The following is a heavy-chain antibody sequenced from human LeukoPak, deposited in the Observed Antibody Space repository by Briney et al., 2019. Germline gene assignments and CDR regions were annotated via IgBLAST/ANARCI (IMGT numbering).Heavy chain of an antibody. CDR2: ISSSSSTI. CDR3: ARESGGYNSPPLDY. V-gene: IGHV3-48*04. CDR1: GFTFRSYD. Sequence: GGSLRLSCEASGFTFRSYDMYWVRQAPGKGLEWVSYISSSSSTIYYADSVKGRFTISRDNAKNSLYLQMNSLRAEDTAVYYCARESGGYNSPPLDYWGQGTLVTVSS. J-gene: IGHJ4*02. D-gene: IGHD5-24*01.